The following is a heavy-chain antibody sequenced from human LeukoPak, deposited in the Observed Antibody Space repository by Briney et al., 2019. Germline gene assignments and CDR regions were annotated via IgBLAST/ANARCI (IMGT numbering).Heavy chain of an antibody. V-gene: IGHV4-30-2*01. D-gene: IGHD6-6*01. CDR3: ARAVGGSLTASSRFDY. Sequence: PSQTLSLTCTVSGGSISSGGYYWSWIRQPPGRGLEWIGYIYHSGSTYYNPSLKSRVTISVDRSKNQFSLKLSSVTAADTAVYYCARAVGGSLTASSRFDYWGQGTLVTVSS. CDR2: IYHSGST. J-gene: IGHJ4*02. CDR1: GGSISSGGYY.